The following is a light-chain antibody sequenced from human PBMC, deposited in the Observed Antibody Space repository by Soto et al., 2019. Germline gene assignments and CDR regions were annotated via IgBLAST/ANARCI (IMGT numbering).Light chain of an antibody. Sequence: EIVLTQSPAILSLSPGDRATLSCRASQPVDNYLAWYQQKPGQAPRLLIYDAVKTATGIPARFSGSGYGTLFTLTISSLEPEDFAVYFCQQRNNWPPITFGQGTRLEFK. CDR3: QQRNNWPPIT. CDR2: DAV. CDR1: QPVDNY. J-gene: IGKJ5*01. V-gene: IGKV3-11*01.